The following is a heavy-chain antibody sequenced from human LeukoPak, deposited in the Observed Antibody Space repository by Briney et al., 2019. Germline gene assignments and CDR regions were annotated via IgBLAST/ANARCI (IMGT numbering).Heavy chain of an antibody. Sequence: SETLSLTCTVSGHSISSGYYWGWIRQPPGKGLEWIGSIYHSGSTYYNPSLKSRVTISVDRSKNQFSLKLSSVTAADTAVYYCARSSYGGNSADYWGQGTLVTVSS. CDR2: IYHSGST. D-gene: IGHD4-23*01. CDR1: GHSISSGYY. CDR3: ARSSYGGNSADY. J-gene: IGHJ4*02. V-gene: IGHV4-38-2*02.